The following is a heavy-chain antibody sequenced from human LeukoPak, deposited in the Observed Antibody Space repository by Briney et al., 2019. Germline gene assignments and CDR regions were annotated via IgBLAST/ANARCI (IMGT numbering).Heavy chain of an antibody. Sequence: GASVKVSCKASGYTFTSYDITWVRQATGQGLEWMGWMNPNSGNTGYAPKFQGRVTMTRNTSISTAYMELSSLRSEDTAVYYCARGDEYSSSSVSYYGMDVWGQGTTVTVSS. CDR1: GYTFTSYD. V-gene: IGHV1-8*01. CDR3: ARGDEYSSSSVSYYGMDV. CDR2: MNPNSGNT. D-gene: IGHD6-6*01. J-gene: IGHJ6*02.